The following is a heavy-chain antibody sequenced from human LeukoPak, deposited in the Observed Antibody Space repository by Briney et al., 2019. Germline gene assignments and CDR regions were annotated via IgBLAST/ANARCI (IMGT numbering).Heavy chain of an antibody. V-gene: IGHV3-21*01. CDR1: GFTFSSYS. J-gene: IGHJ6*02. CDR2: ISSSSYI. Sequence: GGSLRLSCAASGFTFSSYSMNWVRQAPGKGLEWVSSISSSSYIYYADSVKGRLTISRDNAKNSLYLQMNSLRAEDTAVYYCAGHYDSSGYDYYYGMDVWGQGTTVTVSS. CDR3: AGHYDSSGYDYYYGMDV. D-gene: IGHD3-22*01.